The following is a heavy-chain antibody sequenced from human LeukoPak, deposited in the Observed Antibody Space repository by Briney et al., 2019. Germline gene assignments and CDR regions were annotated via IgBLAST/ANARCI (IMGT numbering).Heavy chain of an antibody. CDR3: ARDLDSSGYSIDY. J-gene: IGHJ4*02. Sequence: ASVKVSCKASGYTFTCYYMHWVRQAPGQGLEWMGWINPNSGGTNYAQKFQGRVTMTRDTSISTAYMELSRLRSDDTAVYYCARDLDSSGYSIDYWGQGTLVTVSS. D-gene: IGHD3-22*01. V-gene: IGHV1-2*02. CDR2: INPNSGGT. CDR1: GYTFTCYY.